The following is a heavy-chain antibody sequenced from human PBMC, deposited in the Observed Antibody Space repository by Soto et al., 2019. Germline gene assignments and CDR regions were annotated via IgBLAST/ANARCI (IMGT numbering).Heavy chain of an antibody. CDR1: GFTFSSYA. D-gene: IGHD5-12*01. CDR3: ARGYGLRAFDY. V-gene: IGHV3-64*01. CDR2: ITSNGGGT. Sequence: GGSLRLSCAASGFTFSSYAMHWVRQAPGKGLEYVSTITSNGGGTYYAISVKGRFTISRDNSKNTLYLQMGSLRVEDMAVYYCARGYGLRAFDYWGQGTLVTVSS. J-gene: IGHJ4*02.